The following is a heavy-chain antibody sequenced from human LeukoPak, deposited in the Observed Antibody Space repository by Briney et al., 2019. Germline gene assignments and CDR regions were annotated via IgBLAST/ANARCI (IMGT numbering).Heavy chain of an antibody. D-gene: IGHD6-13*01. J-gene: IGHJ4*02. V-gene: IGHV5-51*01. CDR1: GYSFTSYW. CDR3: ARHGRKCSSSWYSDDY. Sequence: GESLKISCKGSGYSFTSYWIGWVRQMPGKGLEWMGIIYPGDSDTRYSPSFQGQVTISADKSISTAYLQWSSLKASDTAMYYCARHGRKCSSSWYSDDYWGQGTLVTVSS. CDR2: IYPGDSDT.